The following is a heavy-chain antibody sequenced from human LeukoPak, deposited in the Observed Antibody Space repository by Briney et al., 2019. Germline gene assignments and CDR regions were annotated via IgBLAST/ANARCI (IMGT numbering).Heavy chain of an antibody. V-gene: IGHV4-39*07. CDR1: GGSISSSSYY. Sequence: SETLSLTCTVSGGSISSSSYYWGWIRQPPGKGLEWIGSIYYSGSTYYNPSLKSRVTISVDTSKNQFSLKLSSVTAADTAVYYCARGRSMYYDSNGYMFDYWGQGTLVTVSS. D-gene: IGHD3-22*01. CDR2: IYYSGST. J-gene: IGHJ4*02. CDR3: ARGRSMYYDSNGYMFDY.